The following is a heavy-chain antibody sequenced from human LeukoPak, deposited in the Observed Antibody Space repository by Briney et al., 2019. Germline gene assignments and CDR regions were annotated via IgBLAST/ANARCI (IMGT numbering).Heavy chain of an antibody. CDR2: INHSGST. CDR1: GGSFSGYY. J-gene: IGHJ4*02. Sequence: SETLSLTCAVYGGSFSGYYWSWIRQPPGKGLEWIGEINHSGSTNYNPSLKSRVTISVDTSKNQFSLKLSSVTAADTAVYYCTRGGGWYQPGLDYWGQGTLVTVSS. CDR3: TRGGGWYQPGLDY. V-gene: IGHV4-34*01. D-gene: IGHD6-19*01.